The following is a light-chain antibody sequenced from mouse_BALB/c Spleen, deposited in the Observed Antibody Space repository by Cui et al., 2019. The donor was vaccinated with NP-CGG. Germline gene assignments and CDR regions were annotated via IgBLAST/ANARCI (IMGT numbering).Light chain of an antibody. CDR3: ALWYSNHWV. CDR1: TGAGTNSNY. J-gene: IGLJ1*01. V-gene: IGLV1*01. Sequence: QAVAIQESAPTTSPGETVTLTCRSSTGAGTNSNYAKWVQEKPDHLFTGLIGGTNNRAPGVPARFSGSLIGDKAALTITGAQTEDEAIYFCALWYSNHWVFGGGTKLTVL. CDR2: GTN.